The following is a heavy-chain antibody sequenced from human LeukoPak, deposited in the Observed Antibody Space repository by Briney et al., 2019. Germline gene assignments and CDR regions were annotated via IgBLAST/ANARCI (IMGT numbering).Heavy chain of an antibody. Sequence: GGSLRLSCAASGFTFSSYAMHWVRQAPGKGLEWVAVISYDGSNKYYADSVKGRFTISRDNSKNTLYLQMNSLRAEDTVVYYCARDLGYPYYFDYWGQGTLVTVSS. D-gene: IGHD5-12*01. V-gene: IGHV3-30*04. CDR2: ISYDGSNK. J-gene: IGHJ4*02. CDR3: ARDLGYPYYFDY. CDR1: GFTFSSYA.